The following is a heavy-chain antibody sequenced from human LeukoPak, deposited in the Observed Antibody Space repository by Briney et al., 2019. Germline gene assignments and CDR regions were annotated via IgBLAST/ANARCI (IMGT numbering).Heavy chain of an antibody. CDR3: ARDFVDVVVVAAFDY. Sequence: PGRSLRLSCAASGFTFDDYAMHWVRQAPGKGLEWVSGISWNSGSIGYADSVKGRFTISRDNAKNSLYLQMNSLRAEDTAVYYCARDFVDVVVVAAFDYWGQGTLVTVSS. D-gene: IGHD2-15*01. V-gene: IGHV3-9*01. J-gene: IGHJ4*02. CDR1: GFTFDDYA. CDR2: ISWNSGSI.